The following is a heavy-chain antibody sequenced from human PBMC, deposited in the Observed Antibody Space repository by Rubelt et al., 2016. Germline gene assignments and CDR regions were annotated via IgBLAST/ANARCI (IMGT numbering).Heavy chain of an antibody. CDR1: GGSISRYY. CDR3: SRIDCSSTSCYFVDP. Sequence: QVQLQESGPGLVKPSETLSLTCTVSGGSISRYYWTWIRQPPGKGLEWIGYIYYTGTTTYNPSLQSRVTMSVATSKNQLSLMLSSGTAADTAVDYCSRIDCSSTSCYFVDPWGQGTLVTVSS. V-gene: IGHV4-59*12. J-gene: IGHJ5*02. CDR2: IYYTGTT. D-gene: IGHD2-2*01.